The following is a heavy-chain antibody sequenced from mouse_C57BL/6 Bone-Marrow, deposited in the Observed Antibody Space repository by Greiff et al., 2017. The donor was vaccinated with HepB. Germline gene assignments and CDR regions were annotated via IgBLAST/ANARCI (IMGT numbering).Heavy chain of an antibody. J-gene: IGHJ1*03. CDR1: GYTFTSYW. CDR2: IDPNSGGT. V-gene: IGHV1-72*01. CDR3: ARCTTVVATGWYFDV. Sequence: QVHVKQPGAELVKPGASVKLSCKASGYTFTSYWMHWVKQRPGRGLEWIGRIDPNSGGTKYNEKFKSKATLTVDKPSSTAYMQLSSLTSEDSAVYYCARCTTVVATGWYFDVWGTGTTVTVSS. D-gene: IGHD1-1*01.